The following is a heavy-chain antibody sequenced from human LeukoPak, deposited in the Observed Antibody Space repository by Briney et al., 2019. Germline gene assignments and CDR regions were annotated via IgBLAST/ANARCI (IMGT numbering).Heavy chain of an antibody. J-gene: IGHJ4*02. CDR3: AKEPYVVPAAIDY. CDR1: GFTFSSYG. D-gene: IGHD2-2*01. V-gene: IGHV3-30*18. Sequence: GGSLRLSCAASGFTFSSYGMHWVRQAPGKGLEWVAVISYDGSNKYFADSVKGRFTISRDNSKNTLYLQMNSLRAEDTAVYYCAKEPYVVPAAIDYWGQGTLVTVSS. CDR2: ISYDGSNK.